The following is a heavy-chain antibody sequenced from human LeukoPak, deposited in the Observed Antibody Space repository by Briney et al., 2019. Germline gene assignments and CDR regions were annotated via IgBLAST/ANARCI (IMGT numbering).Heavy chain of an antibody. CDR2: INPNSGGT. Sequence: VTVSCKGSGYTFTGYYMHWVGQAPGQGLEWMGWINPNSGGTNYAQKFQGRVTMTRDTSISTAYMELSRLRSDDTAVYYCASRRRANDWYYYYYGMDVWGQGTTVTVSS. D-gene: IGHD1-1*01. CDR1: GYTFTGYY. V-gene: IGHV1-2*02. J-gene: IGHJ6*02. CDR3: ASRRRANDWYYYYYGMDV.